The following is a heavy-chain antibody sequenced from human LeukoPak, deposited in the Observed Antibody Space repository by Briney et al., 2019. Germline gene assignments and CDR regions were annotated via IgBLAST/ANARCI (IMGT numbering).Heavy chain of an antibody. CDR2: IKTKAEGGTI. J-gene: IGHJ4*02. V-gene: IGHV3-15*01. CDR1: GFIFSDVW. CDR3: TTDLDY. Sequence: GGSLRLSCAGSGFIFSDVWMSWVRQAPRKGLEWVARIKTKAEGGTIDYAAPVKGRLIISRDDSEKRLDLQMSSLKSEDTGVYYCTTDLDYWGQGTLVTVSS.